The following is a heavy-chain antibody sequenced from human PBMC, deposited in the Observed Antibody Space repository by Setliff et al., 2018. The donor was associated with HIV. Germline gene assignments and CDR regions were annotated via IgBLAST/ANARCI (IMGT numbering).Heavy chain of an antibody. CDR1: GFTFSSFW. CDR2: INQVESEK. J-gene: IGHJ6*02. CDR3: VRGKRYAYTSGGLDV. V-gene: IGHV3-7*01. D-gene: IGHD3-16*01. Sequence: GGSLRLSCAASGFTFSSFWMSWVRQATGKGLEWVANINQVESEKYYVDSVKGRFTISRDNAKNSLYLQMNSLGVEDTAIYFCVRGKRYAYTSGGLDVWGQGTTVTVSS.